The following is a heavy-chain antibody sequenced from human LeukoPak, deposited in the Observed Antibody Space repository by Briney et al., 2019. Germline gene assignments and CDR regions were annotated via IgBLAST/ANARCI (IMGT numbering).Heavy chain of an antibody. CDR2: INHSGST. CDR3: ARGYPAAAGTYYYYYYGMDV. Sequence: PSETLSLTRAVYGGSFSGYYWSWIRQPPGKGLEWIREINHSGSTNYNPSLKSRVTISVDTSKNQFSLKLSSVTAADTAVYYCARGYPAAAGTYYYYYYGMDVWGQGTTVTVSS. J-gene: IGHJ6*02. CDR1: GGSFSGYY. V-gene: IGHV4-34*01. D-gene: IGHD6-13*01.